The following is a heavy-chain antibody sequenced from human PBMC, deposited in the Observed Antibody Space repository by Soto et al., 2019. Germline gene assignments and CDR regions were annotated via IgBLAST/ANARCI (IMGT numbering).Heavy chain of an antibody. Sequence: GGSLRLSCAASGFTFSSYWMHWVRQAPGKGLVWVSRINSDGSSTSYADSVKGRFTISRDNAKNTLYLQMNSLRAEDTAVYYCARGIGGFDAFDIWGQGTMVTVSS. CDR2: INSDGSST. D-gene: IGHD3-16*01. CDR3: ARGIGGFDAFDI. J-gene: IGHJ3*02. V-gene: IGHV3-74*01. CDR1: GFTFSSYW.